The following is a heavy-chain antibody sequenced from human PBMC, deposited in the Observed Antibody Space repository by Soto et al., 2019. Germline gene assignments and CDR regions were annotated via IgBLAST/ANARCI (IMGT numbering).Heavy chain of an antibody. Sequence: PXGSLRLSCTVSGFAFNNYGINGVRQAPGKGLEWVSSISKSDYTYYSDSVKGRFTISRDNAKNSVSLQMNTLRVEDTAVYYCAREDSIIIPAVSDFWGQGTLVTVSS. D-gene: IGHD2-2*01. J-gene: IGHJ4*02. CDR3: AREDSIIIPAVSDF. CDR2: ISKSDYT. V-gene: IGHV3-21*01. CDR1: GFAFNNYG.